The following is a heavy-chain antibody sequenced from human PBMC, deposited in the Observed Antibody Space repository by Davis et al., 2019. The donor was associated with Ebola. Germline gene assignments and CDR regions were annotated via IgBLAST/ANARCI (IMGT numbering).Heavy chain of an antibody. CDR1: AYTFTSSG. J-gene: IGHJ6*02. D-gene: IGHD3/OR15-3a*01. CDR3: ARDPGLSYGMAV. CDR2: ISAYNGNT. Sequence: VTVSCKASAYTFTSSGISSVRQPPRQALEWLGWISAYNGNTNYAQKIQGRVTMTTDTSTSTAYMELRSLGSDDTAVYYCARDPGLSYGMAVWGQGTTVTVSS. V-gene: IGHV1-18*01.